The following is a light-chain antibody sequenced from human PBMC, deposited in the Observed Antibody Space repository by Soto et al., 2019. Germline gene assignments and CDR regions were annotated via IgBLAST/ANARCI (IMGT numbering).Light chain of an antibody. Sequence: EIVLTQSPGTLSFSPGERATLSCRASQSVSSDLAWYQQKPGQAPRLLIYGASSRAIGIPDRFSGSGSGTDFTLTVSRLEPEDFAVFYCQQYGRSPPTFGQGTKVEIK. V-gene: IGKV3-20*01. CDR3: QQYGRSPPT. J-gene: IGKJ2*01. CDR1: QSVSSD. CDR2: GAS.